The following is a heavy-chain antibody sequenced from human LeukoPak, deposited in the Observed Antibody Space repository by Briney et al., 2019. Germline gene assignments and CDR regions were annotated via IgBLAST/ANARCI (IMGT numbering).Heavy chain of an antibody. Sequence: GGSLRLSCAASGFTFSSYAMSWVRQAPGKGLEWVSAISGSGGSTYYADSVKGRFTISRDNSKNTLYLQMNSLRAEDTVVYYCAKDALNYDSSGYCDYWGQGTLVTVSS. D-gene: IGHD3-22*01. CDR3: AKDALNYDSSGYCDY. CDR2: ISGSGGST. J-gene: IGHJ4*02. V-gene: IGHV3-23*01. CDR1: GFTFSSYA.